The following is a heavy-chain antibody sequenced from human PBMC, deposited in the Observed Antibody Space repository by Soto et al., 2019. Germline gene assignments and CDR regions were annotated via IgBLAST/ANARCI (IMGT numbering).Heavy chain of an antibody. D-gene: IGHD4-17*01. V-gene: IGHV4-59*08. CDR3: ARGIKYGNYSRWFDP. Sequence: SETLSLTCTVSGGSISSYYWSWIRQPPGNVLEWIGYIYYSGSTNYNPSLKSRVTISVDTSKNQFSLKLSSVTAADTAVYYCARGIKYGNYSRWFDPWGPGTLVTVS. CDR2: IYYSGST. J-gene: IGHJ5*02. CDR1: GGSISSYY.